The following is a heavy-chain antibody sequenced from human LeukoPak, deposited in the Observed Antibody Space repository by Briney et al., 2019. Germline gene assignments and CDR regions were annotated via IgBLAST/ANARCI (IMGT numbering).Heavy chain of an antibody. CDR2: IWYDGTKK. Sequence: GGSLRLSCAASGFTFSNYGMHWVCQAPGKGLEWVAVIWYDGTKKYYADSVKGRLTISRDNSKNTLYLEMNSLRAEDTAVYYCARDRAVRYFDYWGQGTLVTVSS. J-gene: IGHJ4*02. CDR3: ARDRAVRYFDY. D-gene: IGHD3-16*02. V-gene: IGHV3-33*01. CDR1: GFTFSNYG.